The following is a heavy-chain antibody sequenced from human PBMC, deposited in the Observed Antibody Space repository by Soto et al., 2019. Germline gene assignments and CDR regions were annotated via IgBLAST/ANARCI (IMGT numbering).Heavy chain of an antibody. J-gene: IGHJ4*02. CDR2: INPNSGGT. V-gene: IGHV1-2*02. D-gene: IGHD6-19*01. CDR1: GYSFTGYY. Sequence: QVQLVQSGAEVKKPGASVKVSCKASGYSFTGYYMHWVRQAPGQGLEWMGWINPNSGGTNYAQKFQGRGHMTRDTSISTAYRELSRLRSDDTAVYYCARSEYSSGWYKDYWGQGTLVTVSS. CDR3: ARSEYSSGWYKDY.